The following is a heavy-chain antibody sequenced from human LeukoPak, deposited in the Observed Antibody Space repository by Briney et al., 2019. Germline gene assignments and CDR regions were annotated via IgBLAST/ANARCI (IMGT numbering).Heavy chain of an antibody. Sequence: GGSLRLSCAASGLTFSSYSMNWVRQAPGKGLKWVSSISSSSSYIYYADSVKGRFTISRDNAKNSLYLQMNSLRAEDTAVYYCAGPYYDFWSGYYPLSYWGQGTLVTVSS. D-gene: IGHD3-3*01. CDR3: AGPYYDFWSGYYPLSY. V-gene: IGHV3-21*01. J-gene: IGHJ4*02. CDR2: ISSSSSYI. CDR1: GLTFSSYS.